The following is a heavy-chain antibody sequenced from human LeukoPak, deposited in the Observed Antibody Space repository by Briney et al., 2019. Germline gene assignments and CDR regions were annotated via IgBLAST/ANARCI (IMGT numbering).Heavy chain of an antibody. CDR3: ARDVQSYCSSTSCLYNWFDP. Sequence: SETLSLTCTVSGGSISSSSYYWGWLRQPPGKGLEWIGSIYYSGSTYYNPTLKGRVTISVDTSKNQFSLKLSSVTAADTAVYYCARDVQSYCSSTSCLYNWFDPWGQGTLVTVSS. CDR1: GGSISSSSYY. J-gene: IGHJ5*02. V-gene: IGHV4-39*07. D-gene: IGHD2-2*01. CDR2: IYYSGST.